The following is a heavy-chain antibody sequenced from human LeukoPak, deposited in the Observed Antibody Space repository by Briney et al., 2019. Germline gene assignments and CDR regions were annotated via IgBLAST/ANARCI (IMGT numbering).Heavy chain of an antibody. CDR2: IYTSGST. CDR1: GGSISSGSCY. CDR3: ARRHLDDYYYYLDV. J-gene: IGHJ6*03. Sequence: SETLSLTCTVSGGSISSGSCYWSWIRQPAGKGLEWIGRIYTSGSTNYNPSLKSRVTISVDTSKNQFSLKLSSVTAADTAVYYCARRHLDDYYYYLDVWGKGTTVTISS. V-gene: IGHV4-61*02. D-gene: IGHD1-1*01.